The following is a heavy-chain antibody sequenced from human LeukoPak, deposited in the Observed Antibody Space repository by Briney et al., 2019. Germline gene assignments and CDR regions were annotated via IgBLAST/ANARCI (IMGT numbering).Heavy chain of an antibody. J-gene: IGHJ3*02. CDR3: ARGRGVVYRDHFDI. V-gene: IGHV4-34*01. Sequence: SEPQSLTCAVYVGPYSHNHWTWIREPPGKALEWIGEIYHSVSTKHSPSLKSRVTISVDTSNNQSSLQLDTGTAADTALYYCARGRGVVYRDHFDIWGQGTVVTVSS. CDR1: VGPYSHNH. CDR2: IYHSVST. D-gene: IGHD3-22*01.